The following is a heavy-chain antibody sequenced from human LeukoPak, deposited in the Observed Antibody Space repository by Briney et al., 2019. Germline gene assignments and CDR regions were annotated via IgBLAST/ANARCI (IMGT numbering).Heavy chain of an antibody. Sequence: GGSLRLSCAGSGFTFGGYGMHGFRQTPGKGLEWVAFIAYDGSRAFYADSVKGRFTISRDNSKTTMAVQMDDLRAEDTAVYYCTRYNNDHFDYWGQGTLVTVSS. D-gene: IGHD1-14*01. CDR2: IAYDGSRA. CDR1: GFTFGGYG. CDR3: TRYNNDHFDY. J-gene: IGHJ4*02. V-gene: IGHV3-30*12.